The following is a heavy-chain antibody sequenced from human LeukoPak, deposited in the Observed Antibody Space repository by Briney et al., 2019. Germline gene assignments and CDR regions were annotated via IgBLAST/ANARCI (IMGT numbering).Heavy chain of an antibody. CDR1: GYTFTSYG. V-gene: IGHV1-18*01. D-gene: IGHD2-15*01. Sequence: ASVKVSCKASGYTFTSYGISWVRQAPGQGLKWMGWIRVYNGNTNYAQKVQGRVTMTTDTSTSTVYMELRSLSSDDTAVYYCARDRCSGDSCYSRGYYYYGMDVWGQGTTVTVSS. CDR2: IRVYNGNT. J-gene: IGHJ6*02. CDR3: ARDRCSGDSCYSRGYYYYGMDV.